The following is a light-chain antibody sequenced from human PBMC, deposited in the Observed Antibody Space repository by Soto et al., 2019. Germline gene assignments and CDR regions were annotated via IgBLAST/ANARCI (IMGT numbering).Light chain of an antibody. Sequence: SALTQPPSVSGAPGQRVTISCTGSSSNFGAGYDVHWYQQLPGTAPKLLIYGNSNRPSGVPDRFSGSKSGTSASLAITGLQAEDEADYYCQSYDSSLSAHVFGTGTKVTVL. CDR3: QSYDSSLSAHV. CDR1: SSNFGAGYD. V-gene: IGLV1-40*01. CDR2: GNS. J-gene: IGLJ1*01.